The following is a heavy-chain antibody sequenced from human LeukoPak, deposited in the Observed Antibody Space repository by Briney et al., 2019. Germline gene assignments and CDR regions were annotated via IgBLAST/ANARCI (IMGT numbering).Heavy chain of an antibody. V-gene: IGHV3-30*02. CDR2: IRYDGSNK. CDR1: GFTFSSYG. CDR3: AKVTSPYYYYMDV. J-gene: IGHJ6*03. Sequence: PGGSLRLSCAASGFTFSSYGMHWVRQAPGKRLEWVAFIRYDGSNKCYADSVKGRFTISRDNSKNMLYLQMNSLRGEETAVYYCAKVTSPYYYYMDVWGKGTTVTVSS.